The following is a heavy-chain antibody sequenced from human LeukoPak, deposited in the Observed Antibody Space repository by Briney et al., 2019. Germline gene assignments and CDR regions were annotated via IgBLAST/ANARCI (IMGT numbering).Heavy chain of an antibody. CDR1: VSTFTSYG. CDR2: ISAYNGNT. D-gene: IGHD6-19*01. Sequence: ASVKLTCKASVSTFTSYGISWVRQAPGQGLEWMGWISAYNGNTNNAQKLQSRVTMTTDTSTSTAYMELRSLRSDDTAVYYCARAVADTEGSDYWGQGTLVTVSS. J-gene: IGHJ4*02. CDR3: ARAVADTEGSDY. V-gene: IGHV1-18*01.